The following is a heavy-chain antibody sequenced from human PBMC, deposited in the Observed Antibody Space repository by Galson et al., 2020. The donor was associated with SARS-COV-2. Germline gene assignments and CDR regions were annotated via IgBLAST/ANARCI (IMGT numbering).Heavy chain of an antibody. Sequence: PGESLKIFCAAFGFTFSSYSMNWVRQAPGKGPVWFSYICSSSSSIYYADSVKGRFTISRDNARNSLYLQMNSLTDEDTAIYYCVGFDWELQYFDQWGQGTLFSVSS. CDR1: GFTFSSYS. D-gene: IGHD3-10*01. V-gene: IGHV3-48*02. CDR3: VGFDWELQYFDQ. J-gene: IGHJ4*02. CDR2: ICSSSSSI.